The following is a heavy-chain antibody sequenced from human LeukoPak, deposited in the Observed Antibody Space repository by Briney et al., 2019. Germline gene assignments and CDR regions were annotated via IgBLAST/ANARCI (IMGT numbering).Heavy chain of an antibody. CDR1: GFTFSSYS. J-gene: IGHJ4*02. CDR3: ARLKGSGSYSFDY. CDR2: ISSSSSYI. D-gene: IGHD3-10*01. Sequence: PGGSLRLSCAASGFTFSSYSMNWVRQASGKGLEWVSSISSSSSYIYYVDSVKGRSTISRDNAKNSLYLQMNSLRAEDTAVYYCARLKGSGSYSFDYWGQGTLVTVSS. V-gene: IGHV3-21*01.